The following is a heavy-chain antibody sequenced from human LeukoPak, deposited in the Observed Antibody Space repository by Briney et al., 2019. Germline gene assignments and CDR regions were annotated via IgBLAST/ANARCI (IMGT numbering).Heavy chain of an antibody. CDR3: ARVFGLGYSSGWAFFDI. Sequence: SQTLSLTCAFSGDSVSSKSASWNWIRQSPSRGLEWLGRTYYRSKWYNDYAVSVKSRITINPDTSKNQFSLQLNSVTPEDTAVYYCARVFGLGYSSGWAFFDIWGQGTMVTVSS. CDR1: GDSVSSKSAS. V-gene: IGHV6-1*01. D-gene: IGHD6-19*01. J-gene: IGHJ3*02. CDR2: TYYRSKWYN.